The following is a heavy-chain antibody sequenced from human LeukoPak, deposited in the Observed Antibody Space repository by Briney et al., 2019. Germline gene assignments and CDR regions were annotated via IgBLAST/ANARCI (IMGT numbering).Heavy chain of an antibody. CDR1: GYTFTSYD. D-gene: IGHD6-13*01. CDR2: MNPNSGNT. CDR3: ARRAAGGTYFDY. V-gene: IGHV1-8*03. Sequence: GASVKVSCKASGYTFTSYDINWVRQATGQGLEWMGWMNPNSGNTGYAQKFQGRVTITRNTSISTAYMELGSLRSEDTAVYYCARRAAGGTYFDYWGQGTLVTVSS. J-gene: IGHJ4*02.